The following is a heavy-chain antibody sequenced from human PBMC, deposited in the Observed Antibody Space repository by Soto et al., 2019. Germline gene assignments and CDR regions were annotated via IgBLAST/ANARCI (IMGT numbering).Heavy chain of an antibody. Sequence: GGSLRLSCAASGFTFSSYGMHWVRQAPGKGLEWVAVIWYDGSNKYYADSVKGRFTISRDNSKNTLYLQMNSLRAEDTAVYYCARAKGDCISSRGYYYYFMDVWGKGTTVPVYS. J-gene: IGHJ6*03. CDR1: GFTFSSYG. D-gene: IGHD6-13*01. CDR2: IWYDGSNK. CDR3: ARAKGDCISSRGYYYYFMDV. V-gene: IGHV3-33*01.